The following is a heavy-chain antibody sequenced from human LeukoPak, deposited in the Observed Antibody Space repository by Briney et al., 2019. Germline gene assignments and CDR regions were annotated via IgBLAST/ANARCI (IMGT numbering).Heavy chain of an antibody. V-gene: IGHV5-51*01. CDR3: ARASRDGYNQNFDH. CDR1: GYDFSTYW. Sequence: GESLKISCKGLGYDFSTYWNAWVRQRPGKGLEWMGIIYPGGSETRYDPSFQGQVTISADRSASTAYLQWSSLRASDTAMYYCARASRDGYNQNFDHWGQGTLVTVSS. J-gene: IGHJ4*02. CDR2: IYPGGSET. D-gene: IGHD5-24*01.